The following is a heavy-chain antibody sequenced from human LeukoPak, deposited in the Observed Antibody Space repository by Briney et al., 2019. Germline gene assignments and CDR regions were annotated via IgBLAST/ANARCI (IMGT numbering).Heavy chain of an antibody. CDR2: IKHSGGT. CDR1: GGSSSGYY. V-gene: IGHV4-34*01. J-gene: IGHJ4*02. D-gene: IGHD5-18*01. Sequence: PSESLSLTSAVYGGSSSGYYSSSIRQPPGKGLEWIGEIKHSGGTNYNPSLKSRVTISVVTSKNQFSLKLSSVTAADTAVYYCARGRYSYGFDYWGQGTLVTVSS. CDR3: ARGRYSYGFDY.